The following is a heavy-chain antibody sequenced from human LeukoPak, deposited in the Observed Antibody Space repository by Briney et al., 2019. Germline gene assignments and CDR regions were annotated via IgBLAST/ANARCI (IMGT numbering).Heavy chain of an antibody. CDR2: IYYSGST. CDR1: GGSISSYY. CDR3: ARVYSYGYVGAFDI. V-gene: IGHV4-59*01. J-gene: IGHJ3*02. D-gene: IGHD5-18*01. Sequence: SETLPLTCTVSGGSISSYYWSWIRQPPGKGLEWIGYIYYSGSTNYNPSLKSRVTISVDTSKNQFSLKLSSVTAADTAVYYCARVYSYGYVGAFDIWGQGTMVTVSS.